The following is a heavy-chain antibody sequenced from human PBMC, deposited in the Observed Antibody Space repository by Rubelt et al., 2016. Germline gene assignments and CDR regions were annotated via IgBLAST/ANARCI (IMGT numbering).Heavy chain of an antibody. CDR2: IRTYNGNT. CDR3: ARGYCSSANCLFNWFDP. D-gene: IGHD2-2*01. Sequence: QVQLVQSGAEVKKPGASVKVSCKASGYTFTTYGISWVRQAPGQGLEWMGWIRTYNGNTNYAQKLQGRVTMTTDTSTGTAYMERRSLRSDDTAMYFCARGYCSSANCLFNWFDPWGQGTLVTVSS. CDR1: GYTFTTYG. V-gene: IGHV1-18*01. J-gene: IGHJ5*02.